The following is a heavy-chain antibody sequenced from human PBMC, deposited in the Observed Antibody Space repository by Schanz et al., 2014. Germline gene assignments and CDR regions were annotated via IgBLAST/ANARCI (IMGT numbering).Heavy chain of an antibody. CDR2: ISSSSSYI. J-gene: IGHJ4*02. CDR3: ARDRGYCSGGSCLTFDY. Sequence: DVQLLESGGGLVQPGGSLRLSYAASGFTFNSYAMTWVRQAPGKGLEWVSSISSSSSYIYYADSVKGRFTISRDNAKNSLYLQMNSLRAEDTAVYYCARDRGYCSGGSCLTFDYWGQGTLVTVSS. CDR1: GFTFNSYA. D-gene: IGHD2-15*01. V-gene: IGHV3-21*01.